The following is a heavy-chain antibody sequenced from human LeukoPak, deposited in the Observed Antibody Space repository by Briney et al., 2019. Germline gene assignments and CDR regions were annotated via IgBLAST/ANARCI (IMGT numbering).Heavy chain of an antibody. D-gene: IGHD5-24*01. CDR2: ISSSSAYI. Sequence: GGSLRLSCVVSGFTFSDYYMDWVRQTPGKGLEWVAFISSSSAYISYADSVKGRFTISRDNAKNSLYLQMNNLRAEDTAVYYCAKKMDDAFDIWGQGTMVTVSS. V-gene: IGHV3-21*01. J-gene: IGHJ3*02. CDR3: AKKMDDAFDI. CDR1: GFTFSDYY.